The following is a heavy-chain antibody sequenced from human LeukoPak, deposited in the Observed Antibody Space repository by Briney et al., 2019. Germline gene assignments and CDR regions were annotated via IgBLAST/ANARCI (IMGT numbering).Heavy chain of an antibody. V-gene: IGHV3-30*03. D-gene: IGHD3-22*01. CDR3: ARGGYYYDSSGYYYVFGLSEYFQH. CDR1: GFTFRSYG. J-gene: IGHJ1*01. Sequence: PGGSLRLSCAASGFTFRSYGMHWVRQAPGKGLEWVAVISYDGNNKYYADSVKGRFTISRDNSKNTVYLQMNSLRAEDTAVYYCARGGYYYDSSGYYYVFGLSEYFQHWGQGTLVTVSS. CDR2: ISYDGNNK.